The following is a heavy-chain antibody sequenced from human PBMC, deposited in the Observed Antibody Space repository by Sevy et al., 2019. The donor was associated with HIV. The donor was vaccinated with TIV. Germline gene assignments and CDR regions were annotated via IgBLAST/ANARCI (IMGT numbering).Heavy chain of an antibody. V-gene: IGHV3-23*01. J-gene: IGHJ1*01. CDR2: MTGSGSIT. CDR3: AKDGLHSGDFEYFQD. Sequence: GGSLRLSCAASRFTFSSYAMTWVRQAPGKGLDWVSSMTGSGSITYYGDSVKGRFTISRDNSKNTLYLQMNNLRVEDTALYYCAKDGLHSGDFEYFQDWGQGTLVTVSS. CDR1: RFTFSSYA. D-gene: IGHD2-21*02.